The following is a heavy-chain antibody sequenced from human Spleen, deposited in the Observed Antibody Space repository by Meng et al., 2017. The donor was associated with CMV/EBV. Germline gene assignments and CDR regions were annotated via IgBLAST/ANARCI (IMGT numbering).Heavy chain of an antibody. Sequence: GESLKISCAASGFTFSSYSMNWVRQAPGKGLEWVSSISSSSSYIYYADSVKGRFTISRDNAKNTLYLQMNSLRAEDTAVYYCARDRRSQPYYDFWSGYYRTYYYGMDVWGQGTTVTVSS. CDR2: ISSSSSYI. D-gene: IGHD3-3*01. J-gene: IGHJ6*02. CDR1: GFTFSSYS. V-gene: IGHV3-21*01. CDR3: ARDRRSQPYYDFWSGYYRTYYYGMDV.